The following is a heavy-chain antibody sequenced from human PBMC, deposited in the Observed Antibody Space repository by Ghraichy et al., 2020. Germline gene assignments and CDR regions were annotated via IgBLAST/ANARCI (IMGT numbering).Heavy chain of an antibody. Sequence: GGSLRLSCAASGFTFSSFQMNWVRQAPGKGLEWVAYINSDSSTIYYADSLKGRFTISRDNAKNSLFLQMSSLRAEDTAVYYCARAPDPSSGWYYFDYWGQGTLVTVSS. V-gene: IGHV3-48*03. CDR2: INSDSSTI. D-gene: IGHD6-19*01. J-gene: IGHJ4*02. CDR3: ARAPDPSSGWYYFDY. CDR1: GFTFSSFQ.